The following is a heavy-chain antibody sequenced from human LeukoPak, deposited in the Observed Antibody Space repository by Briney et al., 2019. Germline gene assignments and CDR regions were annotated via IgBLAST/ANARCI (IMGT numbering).Heavy chain of an antibody. CDR3: AKDLHYYDSSGYYSLSPAFDY. CDR2: ISWNSGSI. J-gene: IGHJ4*02. CDR1: GFTFDDYA. D-gene: IGHD3-22*01. V-gene: IGHV3-9*01. Sequence: PGGSLRLSCAASGFTFDDYAMHWVRQAPGKGLEWVSGISWNSGSIGCADSVKGRFTISRDNAKNSLYLQMNSLRAEDTALYYCAKDLHYYDSSGYYSLSPAFDYWGQGTLVTVSS.